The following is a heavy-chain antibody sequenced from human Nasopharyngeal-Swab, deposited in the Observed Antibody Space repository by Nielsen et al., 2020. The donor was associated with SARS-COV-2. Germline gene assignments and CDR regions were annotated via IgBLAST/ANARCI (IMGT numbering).Heavy chain of an antibody. J-gene: IGHJ6*02. CDR2: IYYGGST. V-gene: IGHV4-59*08. Sequence: RQAPGKGLEWIGSIYYGGSTNYNPSLKSRVTISVDTSKNQFSLKLSSVTAADTAVYYCARRAVGGYHPNYYYGMDVWGQGTTVTVSS. D-gene: IGHD5-18*01. CDR3: ARRAVGGYHPNYYYGMDV.